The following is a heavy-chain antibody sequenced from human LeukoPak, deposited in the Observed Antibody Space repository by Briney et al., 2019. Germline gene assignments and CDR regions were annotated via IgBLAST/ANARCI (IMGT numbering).Heavy chain of an antibody. J-gene: IGHJ4*02. CDR3: ARSYYDILTGYYPEDY. D-gene: IGHD3-9*01. CDR2: ISAYNGNT. Sequence: ASVKVSCKASGYTFTSYGISWLRQAPGQGLEWMGWISAYNGNTNYAQKLQGRVTMTTDTSTSTAYMELRSLRSDDTAVYYCARSYYDILTGYYPEDYWGQGTLVTVSS. V-gene: IGHV1-18*01. CDR1: GYTFTSYG.